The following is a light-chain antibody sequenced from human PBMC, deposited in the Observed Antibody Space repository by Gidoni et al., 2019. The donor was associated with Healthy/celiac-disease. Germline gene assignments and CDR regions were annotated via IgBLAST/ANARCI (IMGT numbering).Light chain of an antibody. CDR3: NSRDSSGNHLYV. CDR2: GKN. Sequence: SSDLTQDPALSVALGQTVRSTCQGDSLRSYYASWYQQKPGQAPLLVIYGKNNRPSGIPARFSGSSSGNTASLTITGAQAEDEADYYCNSRDSSGNHLYVFGTGTKVTVL. J-gene: IGLJ1*01. CDR1: SLRSYY. V-gene: IGLV3-19*01.